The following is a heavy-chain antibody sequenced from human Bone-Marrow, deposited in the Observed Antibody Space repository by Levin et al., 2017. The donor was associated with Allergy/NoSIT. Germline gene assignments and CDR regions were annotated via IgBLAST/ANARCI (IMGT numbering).Heavy chain of an antibody. V-gene: IGHV4-39*07. CDR2: IYYSGST. J-gene: IGHJ3*02. CDR3: ARTLVGVVVTFPDAFDI. D-gene: IGHD3-22*01. CDR1: GGSISSSSYY. Sequence: PSETLSLTCTVSGGSISSSSYYWGWIRQPPGKGLEWIGSIYYSGSTYYNPSLKSRVTISVDTSKNQFSLKLSSVTAADTAVYYCARTLVGVVVTFPDAFDIWGQGTMVTVSS.